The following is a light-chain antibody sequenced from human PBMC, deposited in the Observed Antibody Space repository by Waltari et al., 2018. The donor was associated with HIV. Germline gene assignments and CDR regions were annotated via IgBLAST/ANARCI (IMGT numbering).Light chain of an antibody. Sequence: QSVLTPPRSVSGSLGQSVTITCTGTTSDLGGYDYVSWYQKHPDKAHKLIIYDITHRPAGVPDRFSSSKSGTTASLTISDLRAEDEAQYYCCSYGGSHTYYVFGTGTMVTV. CDR2: DIT. CDR1: TSDLGGYDY. V-gene: IGLV2-11*01. J-gene: IGLJ1*01. CDR3: CSYGGSHTYYV.